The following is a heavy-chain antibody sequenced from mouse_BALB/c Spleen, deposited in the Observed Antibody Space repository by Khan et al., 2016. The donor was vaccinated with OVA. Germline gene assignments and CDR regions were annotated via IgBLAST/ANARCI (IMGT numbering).Heavy chain of an antibody. CDR2: ISYSGGT. Sequence: EVQLVESGPGLVKPSQSLSLTCTVTGYSITSGYAWYWIRQFPGNKLEWMGYISYSGGTSYNPSLKSRISITRDTSKNQFFLQLNSVTTEDTATYYCARGNYYGYYFDYWGQGTPLTVSS. CDR3: ARGNYYGYYFDY. J-gene: IGHJ2*01. CDR1: GYSITSGYA. V-gene: IGHV3-2*02. D-gene: IGHD1-1*01.